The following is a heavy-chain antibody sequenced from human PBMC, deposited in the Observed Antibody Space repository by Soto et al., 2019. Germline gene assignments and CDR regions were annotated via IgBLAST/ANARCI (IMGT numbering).Heavy chain of an antibody. CDR1: GYTFTSYG. D-gene: IGHD2-15*01. CDR2: ISADNGNT. CDR3: ARDVAISGTRWFDP. J-gene: IGHJ5*02. Sequence: ASVKVSCKASGYTFTSYGISWVRQAPGQGLEWMGWISADNGNTNYAQKVQGRVTMTTDTSTSTAYMELRSLRSDDTAVYFCARDVAISGTRWFDPWGQGTLVTVS. V-gene: IGHV1-18*01.